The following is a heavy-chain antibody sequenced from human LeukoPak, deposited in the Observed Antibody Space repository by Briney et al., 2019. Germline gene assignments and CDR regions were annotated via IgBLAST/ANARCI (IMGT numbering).Heavy chain of an antibody. J-gene: IGHJ5*02. Sequence: ESGPTLVKPTQTLTLTCTFSGFSLSTSGVGVGWIRQPPGKALEWLALIYWNDDKRYSPSLKSRLTITKDTSKNQVVLTMTNMDPVDTATYYCAHGSYCSGGSCYSSWLDPWGQGTLVTVSS. CDR2: IYWNDDK. CDR3: AHGSYCSGGSCYSSWLDP. CDR1: GFSLSTSGVG. V-gene: IGHV2-5*01. D-gene: IGHD2-15*01.